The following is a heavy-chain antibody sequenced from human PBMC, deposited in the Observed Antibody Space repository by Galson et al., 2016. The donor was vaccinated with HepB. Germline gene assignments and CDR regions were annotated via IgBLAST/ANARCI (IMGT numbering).Heavy chain of an antibody. V-gene: IGHV4-59*11. CDR3: ARNQCGGDCYDWYLDL. CDR1: GGSISSHS. J-gene: IGHJ2*01. CDR2: VYYRGSS. D-gene: IGHD2-21*01. Sequence: SETLSLTCTVSGGSISSHSWSWIRQPPGKGLEWIGYVYYRGSSNSNPSLGSRVSMSVDTAKNQFSLKLNSVTAADTAVYYCARNQCGGDCYDWYLDLWGRGTLVTVSS.